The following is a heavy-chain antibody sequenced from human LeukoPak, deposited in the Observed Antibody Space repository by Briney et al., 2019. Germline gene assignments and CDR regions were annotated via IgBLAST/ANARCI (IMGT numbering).Heavy chain of an antibody. CDR1: GFTFSSYS. CDR2: ISSSSSYI. V-gene: IGHV3-21*01. Sequence: KSGGSLRLSCAASGFTFSSYSMNWVRQAPGKGLEWVSSISSSSSYIYYADSVKGRFTISRDNAKNSLYLQMNSLRAEDTAVYYCARALSYGSDTRMLLAFDIWGQGTMVTVSS. CDR3: ARALSYGSDTRMLLAFDI. J-gene: IGHJ3*02. D-gene: IGHD3-10*01.